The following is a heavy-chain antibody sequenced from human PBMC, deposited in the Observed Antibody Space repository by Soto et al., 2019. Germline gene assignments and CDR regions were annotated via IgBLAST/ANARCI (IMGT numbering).Heavy chain of an antibody. J-gene: IGHJ2*01. CDR1: GGSISSSKW. CDR3: ERVGPDSYYDI. V-gene: IGHV4-4*02. D-gene: IGHD3-22*01. CDR2: IYHSWST. Sequence: VQLQESGPGLGKPSGTLSLTCAVSGGSISSSKWWSWFRQPPGKGLEWIGEIYHSWSTNYNPSLKHRVAISVDKSNNQFSLKLSSVTAADTAVYYCERVGPDSYYDIWGRGTLVTVSS.